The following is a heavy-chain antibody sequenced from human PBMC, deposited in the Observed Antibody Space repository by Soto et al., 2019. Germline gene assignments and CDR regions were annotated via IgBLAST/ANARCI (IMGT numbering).Heavy chain of an antibody. J-gene: IGHJ4*02. CDR3: ARLIGSSSWYGPFDY. CDR1: GGSISSSSYY. CDR2: ICYSGST. V-gene: IGHV4-39*01. Sequence: SETLSLTCTVSGGSISSSSYYWGWIRQPPGKGLEWIGSICYSGSTYYNPSLKSRVTISVDTSKNQFSLKLSSVTAADTAVYYCARLIGSSSWYGPFDYWGQGTLVTVSS. D-gene: IGHD6-13*01.